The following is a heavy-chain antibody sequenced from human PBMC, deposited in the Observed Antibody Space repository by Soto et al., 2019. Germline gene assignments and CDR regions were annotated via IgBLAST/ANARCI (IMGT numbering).Heavy chain of an antibody. V-gene: IGHV3-72*01. CDR1: GFTFSDHY. Sequence: LSLTCAASGFTFSDHYMDWVRQAPGKGLEWVGRTRNKANSYTTEYAASVKGRFTISRDDSKNSLYLQMNSLKTEDTAVYYCAVTGDYFDYWGQRTLVTVSS. CDR2: TRNKANSYTT. CDR3: AVTGDYFDY. J-gene: IGHJ4*02. D-gene: IGHD2-21*02.